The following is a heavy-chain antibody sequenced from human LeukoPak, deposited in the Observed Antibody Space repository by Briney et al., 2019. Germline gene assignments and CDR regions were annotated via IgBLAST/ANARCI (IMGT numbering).Heavy chain of an antibody. CDR1: GGSISSYY. J-gene: IGHJ3*02. V-gene: IGHV4-4*07. Sequence: SETLSLTCTVSGGSISSYYWSWIRQPAGKGLEWIGRIYTSGSTNYNPSLKSRVTMSADTSKNQFSLKLSSVTAADTAVYYCARRHQLLGGDAFDIWGQGTMVTVSS. CDR3: ARRHQLLGGDAFDI. CDR2: IYTSGST. D-gene: IGHD2-2*01.